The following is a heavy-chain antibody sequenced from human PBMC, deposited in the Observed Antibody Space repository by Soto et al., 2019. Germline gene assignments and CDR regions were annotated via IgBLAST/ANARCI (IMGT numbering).Heavy chain of an antibody. D-gene: IGHD1-1*01. V-gene: IGHV1-18*01. CDR3: ARGGTTGPTGLVDF. CDR2: ISPSSGQT. J-gene: IGHJ4*02. Sequence: QVQLVQSGGEVKKPGASVKVSCKASGYAFTTYGVTWVRQAPGQRLEWMGWISPSSGQTSYAQNLQDRVTLTTDTSTTTAYMELRSLRSDDTAVYYCARGGTTGPTGLVDFWGQGTLVTVSS. CDR1: GYAFTTYG.